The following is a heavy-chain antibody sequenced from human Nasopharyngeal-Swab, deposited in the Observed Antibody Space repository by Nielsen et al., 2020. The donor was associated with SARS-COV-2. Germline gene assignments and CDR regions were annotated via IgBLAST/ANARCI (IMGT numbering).Heavy chain of an antibody. V-gene: IGHV4-39*01. CDR2: VYYGGNT. CDR3: AGLAAHGYFYYYYGMDV. J-gene: IGHJ6*02. D-gene: IGHD6-6*01. Sequence: PGKGLEWIGSVYYGGNTYYNPSLKSRATISVDTSKNQFSLKLASVTAADTAVYYCAGLAAHGYFYYYYGMDVWGQGTTVTVSS.